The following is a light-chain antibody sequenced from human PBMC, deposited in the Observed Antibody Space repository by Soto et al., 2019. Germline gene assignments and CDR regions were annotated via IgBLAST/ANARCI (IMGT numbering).Light chain of an antibody. CDR2: KAS. CDR1: QSISNS. V-gene: IGKV1-5*03. Sequence: DIQMTQSPSTLSASVGDRVTITCRASQSISNSLAWYQQKPGKAPNLLIYKASSLESGVPSRFSGRGSETELALTISSLQPHDFATYCCRQYVSYPVTFGGGTKVEMK. CDR3: RQYVSYPVT. J-gene: IGKJ4*02.